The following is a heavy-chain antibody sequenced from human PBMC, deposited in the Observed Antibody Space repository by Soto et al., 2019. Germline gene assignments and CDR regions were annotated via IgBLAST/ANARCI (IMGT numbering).Heavy chain of an antibody. J-gene: IGHJ5*02. D-gene: IGHD2-15*01. CDR3: ARVRSPSLLAYNWFDP. CDR1: GGSISSGDYY. CDR2: IYYSGST. Sequence: TSETPSLTCTVSGGSISSGDYYWSWIRQPPGKGLEWIGYIYYSGSTYYNPSLKSRVTISVDTSKNQFSLKLSSVTAADTAVYYCARVRSPSLLAYNWFDPWGQGTLVTVSS. V-gene: IGHV4-30-4*01.